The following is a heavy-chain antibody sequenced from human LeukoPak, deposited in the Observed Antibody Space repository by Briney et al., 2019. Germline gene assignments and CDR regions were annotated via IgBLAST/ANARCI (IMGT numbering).Heavy chain of an antibody. J-gene: IGHJ4*02. Sequence: SETLSLTCTVSGGSISSSSYYWGWLRQPPGKGLEWIGSIYYSGSTYYNPSLKSRVTISVDTSKNQFSLKLSSVTAADTAVYYCARVGDSSGYYLTGDYFDYWGQGTLVTVSS. CDR1: GGSISSSSYY. CDR2: IYYSGST. D-gene: IGHD3-22*01. CDR3: ARVGDSSGYYLTGDYFDY. V-gene: IGHV4-39*07.